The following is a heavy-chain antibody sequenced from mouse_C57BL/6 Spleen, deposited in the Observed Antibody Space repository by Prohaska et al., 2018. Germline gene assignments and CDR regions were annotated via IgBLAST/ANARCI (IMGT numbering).Heavy chain of an antibody. V-gene: IGHV1-26*01. J-gene: IGHJ1*03. CDR3: ARNYSNYGWYFDV. D-gene: IGHD2-5*01. CDR2: INPNNGGT. Sequence: EVQLQQSGPELVKPGASVKISCKASGYTFTDSYINWVKPSHGKSLEWIGDINPNNGGTSYNQKVKGKATLTVDKSSSTAYMELRSLTSEDSAVYYCARNYSNYGWYFDVWGTGTTVTVSS. CDR1: GYTFTDSY.